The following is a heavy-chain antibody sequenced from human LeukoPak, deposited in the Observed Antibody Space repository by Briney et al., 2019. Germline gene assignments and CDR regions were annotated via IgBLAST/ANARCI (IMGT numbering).Heavy chain of an antibody. Sequence: PGGSLRLSCAASGFTLSSYAMSWVRQAPGKVLEWVSAISGSGGSTYYADSVKGRFTISRDNSKNTLYLQMNSLRAEDTAVYYCAKDWGQGGSYSFDYWGQGTLVTVSS. CDR1: GFTLSSYA. D-gene: IGHD1-26*01. V-gene: IGHV3-23*01. J-gene: IGHJ4*02. CDR2: ISGSGGST. CDR3: AKDWGQGGSYSFDY.